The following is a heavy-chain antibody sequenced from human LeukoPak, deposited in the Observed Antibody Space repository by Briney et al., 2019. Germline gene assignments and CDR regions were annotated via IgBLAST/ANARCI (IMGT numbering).Heavy chain of an antibody. CDR3: ARERYSTILNDALDM. D-gene: IGHD6-13*01. J-gene: IGHJ3*02. V-gene: IGHV3-11*04. CDR1: GFSFSDSY. Sequence: GSLRLSCVVSGFSFSDSYMTWIRQTPGKGLESLAYISGSGSDIYYADSVKGRFTISRDNAKNSLYLQMNSLRAEDAAVYYCARERYSTILNDALDMWGQGTMVTVSS. CDR2: ISGSGSDI.